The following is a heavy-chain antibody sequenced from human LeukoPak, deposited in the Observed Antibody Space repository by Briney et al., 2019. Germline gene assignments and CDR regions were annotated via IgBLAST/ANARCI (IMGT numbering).Heavy chain of an antibody. CDR2: ISSSSRTI. CDR3: AKVAYNWITYGPFDY. J-gene: IGHJ4*02. D-gene: IGHD1-20*01. CDR1: GFTFSSYN. Sequence: GGSLRLSCAASGFTFSSYNMNWVRQAPGKGLEWVSYISSSSRTIYYADSVKGRFTISRDNSKNTVYLQMNSLRAEDTAVYYCAKVAYNWITYGPFDYWGQGTLVTVSS. V-gene: IGHV3-48*01.